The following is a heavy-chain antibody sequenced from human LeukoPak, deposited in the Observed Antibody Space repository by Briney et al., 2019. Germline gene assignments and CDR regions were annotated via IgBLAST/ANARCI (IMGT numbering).Heavy chain of an antibody. V-gene: IGHV3-30-3*01. CDR1: GFTFSSYA. CDR3: ARDYYDSSGYPDY. Sequence: GGSLRLSCAASGFTFSSYAMHWVRQAPGKGLEWVAVISYDGSNKYYADSVRGRFTISRDNSKNTLYLQMNSLRAEDTAVYYCARDYYDSSGYPDYWGQGTLVTVSS. J-gene: IGHJ4*02. CDR2: ISYDGSNK. D-gene: IGHD3-22*01.